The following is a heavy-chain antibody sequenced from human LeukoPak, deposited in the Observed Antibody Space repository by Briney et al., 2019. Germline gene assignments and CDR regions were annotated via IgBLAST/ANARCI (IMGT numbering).Heavy chain of an antibody. V-gene: IGHV4-4*02. Sequence: SGTLSLTCAVSGGSISSSNWWSWVRQPPGKGLEWIGEIYHSGSTNYNQSLKSRVTISVDKCKNQFSLKLSSVTAADTAVYYCARDNDRTYYYSSGSYYNLYYFDYWGQGTLVTVSS. CDR2: IYHSGST. CDR3: ARDNDRTYYYSSGSYYNLYYFDY. D-gene: IGHD3-10*01. J-gene: IGHJ4*02. CDR1: GGSISSSNW.